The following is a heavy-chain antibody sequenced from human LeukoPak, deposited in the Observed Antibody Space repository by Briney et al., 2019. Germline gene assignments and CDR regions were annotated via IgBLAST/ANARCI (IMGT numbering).Heavy chain of an antibody. D-gene: IGHD2-15*01. CDR2: IYYSGST. J-gene: IGHJ4*02. CDR1: GGPISSSSYY. V-gene: IGHV4-39*01. Sequence: SETLSLTCTVSGGPISSSSYYWGWIRQPPGKGLEWIGSIYYSGSTYYNPSLKSRVTISVDTSKNQFSLKLSSVTAADTAVYYCARHTGFRYCSGGSCDTVDYWGQGTLVTVSS. CDR3: ARHTGFRYCSGGSCDTVDY.